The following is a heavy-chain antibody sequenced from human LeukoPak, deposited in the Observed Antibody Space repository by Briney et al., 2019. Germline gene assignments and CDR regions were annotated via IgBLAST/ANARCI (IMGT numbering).Heavy chain of an antibody. J-gene: IGHJ4*02. CDR2: IIPLVNIA. Sequence: ASVKVSCKASGDTFSTYAITWVRQAPGQRLDWMGEIIPLVNIASYAQKFQGRVTITADESTRTVYMELTRLTSEDTAVYYCARNLYCTDSGCYPWGQGTLVTVSS. CDR3: ARNLYCTDSGCYP. V-gene: IGHV1-69*01. D-gene: IGHD2-8*01. CDR1: GDTFSTYA.